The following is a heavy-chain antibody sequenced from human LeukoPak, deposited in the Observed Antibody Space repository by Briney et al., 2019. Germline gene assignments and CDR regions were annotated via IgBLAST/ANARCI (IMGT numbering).Heavy chain of an antibody. CDR1: GFTLSSYG. CDR3: AKGVGYYFDY. D-gene: IGHD1-14*01. J-gene: IGHJ4*02. CDR2: ISYDGSNE. V-gene: IGHV3-30*18. Sequence: GGSLRLSCAASGFTLSSYGMHWVRQAPGKGLEWVAVISYDGSNEYYADSVKGRFTASRDNSKNTLYLEMNSRRAEDTAVYYCAKGVGYYFDYWGQGTLVTVSS.